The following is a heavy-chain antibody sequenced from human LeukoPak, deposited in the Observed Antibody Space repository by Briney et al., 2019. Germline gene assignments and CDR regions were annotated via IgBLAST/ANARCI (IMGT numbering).Heavy chain of an antibody. J-gene: IGHJ3*02. V-gene: IGHV4-34*01. CDR2: INHSGST. Sequence: PSETLSLTCAVYGGSFSGYYWSWIRQPPGKGLEWIGEINHSGSTNYNPSLKSRVTISVDTSKNQFSLKLSSVTAADTAVYYCARGPRQARYGSGSYYKRNAFDIWGQGTMVTVSS. CDR3: ARGPRQARYGSGSYYKRNAFDI. D-gene: IGHD3-10*01. CDR1: GGSFSGYY.